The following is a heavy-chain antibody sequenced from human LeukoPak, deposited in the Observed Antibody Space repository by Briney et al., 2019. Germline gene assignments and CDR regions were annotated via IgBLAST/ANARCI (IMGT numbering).Heavy chain of an antibody. J-gene: IGHJ4*02. CDR3: AKDLGNWNSEYYFDY. V-gene: IGHV3-30*02. Sequence: GGTLRLSCAASGFTFSSYGMHWVRQAPGKGLEWVAFIRYDGSNKYYADSVKGRFTISRDNSKNTLYLQMNSLRAEDTAVYYCAKDLGNWNSEYYFDYWGQGTLVTVSS. CDR2: IRYDGSNK. CDR1: GFTFSSYG. D-gene: IGHD1-7*01.